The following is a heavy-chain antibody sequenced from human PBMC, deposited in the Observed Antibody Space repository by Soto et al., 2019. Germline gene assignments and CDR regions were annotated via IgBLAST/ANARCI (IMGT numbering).Heavy chain of an antibody. D-gene: IGHD1-1*01. V-gene: IGHV1-46*03. CDR1: GYSFTSHY. CDR2: IYPGGVNI. CDR3: ARQQSWNDLAWWFDP. J-gene: IGHJ5*02. Sequence: QVQLVQSGAEVKKPGASVKVSCKAIGYSFTSHYMHWVRQAPGQGLEWMGTIYPGGVNIGYAQKLKGIATMTKDTTTSTVSMEMKSLTSEDTAAYYCARQQSWNDLAWWFDPWGQGTLVTVSS.